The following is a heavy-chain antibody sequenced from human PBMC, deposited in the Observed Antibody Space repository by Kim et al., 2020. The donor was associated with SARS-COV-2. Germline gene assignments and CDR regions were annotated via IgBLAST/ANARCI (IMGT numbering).Heavy chain of an antibody. J-gene: IGHJ3*02. V-gene: IGHV3-48*02. CDR3: AREIGIAAAGVFPGAFDI. CDR2: ISSSSSTI. D-gene: IGHD6-13*01. CDR1: GFTFSSYS. Sequence: GGSLRLSCAASGFTFSSYSMNWVRQAPGKGLEWVSYISSSSSTIYYADSVKGRFTISRDNAKNSLYLQMNSLRDEDTAVYYCAREIGIAAAGVFPGAFDIWGQGTMVTVSS.